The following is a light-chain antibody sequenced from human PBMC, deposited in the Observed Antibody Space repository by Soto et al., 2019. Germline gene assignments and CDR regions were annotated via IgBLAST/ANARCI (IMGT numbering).Light chain of an antibody. CDR3: QQRGNWPLT. CDR1: QSVSSY. V-gene: IGKV3-11*01. CDR2: DAP. J-gene: IGKJ4*01. Sequence: EIVLTQSPATLSLSPGERATLSCMASQSVSSYLAWYQQKPGQAPRLLIYDAPTRATGIPARFSGSGSGTDFTLTISSLEPEDFAIYYCQQRGNWPLTFGGGTKVDIK.